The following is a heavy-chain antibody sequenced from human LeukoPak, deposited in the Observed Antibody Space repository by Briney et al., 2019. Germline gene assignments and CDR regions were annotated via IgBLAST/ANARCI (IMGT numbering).Heavy chain of an antibody. CDR1: GFTFSSYA. Sequence: PGGSLRLSCAASGFTFSSYAMSWVRQAPGKGLEWVSAISGSGGSTYYADSVKGRFTISRDNSKNTLYLQMNSLGAEDTAVYYCAKLDYGDYVLGCWAQGTLVTVSS. CDR3: AKLDYGDYVLGC. V-gene: IGHV3-23*01. J-gene: IGHJ4*02. D-gene: IGHD4-17*01. CDR2: ISGSGGST.